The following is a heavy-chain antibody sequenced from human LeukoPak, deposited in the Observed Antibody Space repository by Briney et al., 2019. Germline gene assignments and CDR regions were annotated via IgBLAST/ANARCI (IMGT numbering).Heavy chain of an antibody. CDR1: GFTFSTYS. CDR2: ITSSSSTI. V-gene: IGHV3-48*02. CDR3: ARVDWMIGALDI. Sequence: GGSLRLSCAASGFTFSTYSMNWVRQAPGKGLEWVSYITSSSSTIYYADSVKGRFTISRDNAKNSLYLQMNSLRDEDTAVYYCARVDWMIGALDIWGQGTMVTVSS. D-gene: IGHD3-22*01. J-gene: IGHJ3*02.